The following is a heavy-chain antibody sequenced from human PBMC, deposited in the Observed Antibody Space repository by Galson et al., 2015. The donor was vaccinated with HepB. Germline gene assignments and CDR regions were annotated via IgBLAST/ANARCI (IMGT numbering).Heavy chain of an antibody. Sequence: LRLSCAASGFEFNFYWMTWVRQAPGKGLEWVANIKRDSSEKYLADSVKGRFAISRENAKTSVYLQMNDLRAEDTAVYYCARARSNGANYHLVFDSWGQGALVTISS. J-gene: IGHJ4*02. CDR1: GFEFNFYW. CDR3: ARARSNGANYHLVFDS. V-gene: IGHV3-7*01. CDR2: IKRDSSEK. D-gene: IGHD4/OR15-4a*01.